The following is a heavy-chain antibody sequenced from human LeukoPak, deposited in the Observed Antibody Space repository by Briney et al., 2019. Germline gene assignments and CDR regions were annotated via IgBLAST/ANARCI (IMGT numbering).Heavy chain of an antibody. V-gene: IGHV3-21*01. D-gene: IGHD3-22*01. J-gene: IGHJ4*02. CDR2: ISSSSSYI. CDR1: GFTFSSYS. CDR3: AREHDSSGSIGDY. Sequence: GGSLRLSCAASGFTFSSYSMNWVRQAPGKGLEWVSSISSSSSYIYYADSVKGRFTISRDNAKNSLYLQMNSLRAEDTAVYYCAREHDSSGSIGDYWGQGTLVTVSS.